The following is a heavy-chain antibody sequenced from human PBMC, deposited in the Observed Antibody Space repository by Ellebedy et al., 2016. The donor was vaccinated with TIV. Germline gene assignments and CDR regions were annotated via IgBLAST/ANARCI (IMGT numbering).Heavy chain of an antibody. CDR2: IYHSGST. V-gene: IGHV4-59*01. J-gene: IGHJ4*02. CDR1: GGSIRSSY. CDR3: ARATTVSIDY. D-gene: IGHD4-17*01. Sequence: MPSETLSLTCTVSGGSIRSSYWSLVRQPAGKGLEWIGYIYHSGSTNYNPTLKSRVTISLDTSKNQFSLKLRSVTAAYTAVYYCARATTVSIDYWGQGTLVTVSS.